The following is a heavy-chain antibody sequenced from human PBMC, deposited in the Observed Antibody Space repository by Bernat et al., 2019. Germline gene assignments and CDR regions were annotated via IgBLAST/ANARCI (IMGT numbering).Heavy chain of an antibody. CDR3: ARDSELDDAFDF. CDR1: GGTFSSYA. J-gene: IGHJ3*01. D-gene: IGHD1-26*01. CDR2: IIPIFGTA. Sequence: QVQLVQSGAEVKKPGSSVKVSCKASGGTFSSYAISWVRQAPGQGLEWMGGIIPIFGTANYAQKFQGRVTITADKSTRTTYMELSSLRAVATAVYYCARDSELDDAFDFWGQGTMVTVSS. V-gene: IGHV1-69*06.